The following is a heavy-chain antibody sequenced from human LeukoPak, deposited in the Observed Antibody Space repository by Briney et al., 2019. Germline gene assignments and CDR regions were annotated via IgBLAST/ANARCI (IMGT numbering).Heavy chain of an antibody. J-gene: IGHJ4*02. Sequence: ASVKVSCKASGYTFTNYYMHWVRQAPGLGLEWMGIINPTGGSTTYAQKFQGRVTMTRDTSTSTVYMELSSLRSDDTAVYYCARTAARRFDYWGQGTLVTVSS. CDR3: ARTAARRFDY. CDR1: GYTFTNYY. CDR2: INPTGGST. V-gene: IGHV1-46*01. D-gene: IGHD6-6*01.